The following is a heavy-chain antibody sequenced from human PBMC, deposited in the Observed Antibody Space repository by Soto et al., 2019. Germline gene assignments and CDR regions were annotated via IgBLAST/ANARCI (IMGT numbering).Heavy chain of an antibody. V-gene: IGHV4-34*01. CDR1: GQSFSGHS. J-gene: IGHJ4*02. D-gene: IGHD1-1*01. CDR3: ARGSGIVALPGELEDVKYDY. Sequence: QVQLQQWGAGLVKPSETLSLSCAVYGQSFSGHSWAWIRQPPGKGLEWIAEINESGSTYYNPSLKSRVTISTDTSKNQFSLKLSSVGAADTAAYFCARGSGIVALPGELEDVKYDYWGQGTLVNVSS. CDR2: INESGST.